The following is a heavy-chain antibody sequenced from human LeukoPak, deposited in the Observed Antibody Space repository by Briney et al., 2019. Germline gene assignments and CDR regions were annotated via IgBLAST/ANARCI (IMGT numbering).Heavy chain of an antibody. CDR2: IYPGDSDT. CDR1: GYSFTSYW. Sequence: GEALKISWKGSGYSFTSYWHGWVRQMPGKGLEGVGIIYPGDSDTRYSPSFQGQVTISADKSISTAYLQWSRLKASDTAMYYCARLPRGNSPIDYWGQGTLVTVSS. CDR3: ARLPRGNSPIDY. D-gene: IGHD4-23*01. J-gene: IGHJ4*02. V-gene: IGHV5-51*01.